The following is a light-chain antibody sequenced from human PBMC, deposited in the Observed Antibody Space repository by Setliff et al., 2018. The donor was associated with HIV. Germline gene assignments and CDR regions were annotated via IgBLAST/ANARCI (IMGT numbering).Light chain of an antibody. V-gene: IGLV2-23*01. J-gene: IGLJ1*01. CDR1: SGDVGRYNL. CDR3: CSNTGSNTYV. Sequence: QSVLAQPASASGSPGQSITISCTGTSGDVGRYNLVSWYQQQPGKPPKLMIYQASKRPSGVSNRFSGSKSGNTASLTISGLQVEDEADYYCCSNTGSNTYVFGTGTKVTV. CDR2: QAS.